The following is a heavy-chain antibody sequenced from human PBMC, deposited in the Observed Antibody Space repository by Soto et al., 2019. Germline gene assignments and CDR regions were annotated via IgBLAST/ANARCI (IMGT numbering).Heavy chain of an antibody. CDR3: ARRGNYNWNYFWFDP. CDR1: GGSISSYY. V-gene: IGHV4-59*08. CDR2: IYNSGST. J-gene: IGHJ5*02. Sequence: QVQLQESGPGLVKPSETLSLTCTVSGGSISSYYWSWIRQPPGKGLEWIGYIYNSGSTNYNPSLKSRVTISVDTSKNQFSLKLSSVTAADTAVYYCARRGNYNWNYFWFDPWGQGTLVTVSS. D-gene: IGHD1-7*01.